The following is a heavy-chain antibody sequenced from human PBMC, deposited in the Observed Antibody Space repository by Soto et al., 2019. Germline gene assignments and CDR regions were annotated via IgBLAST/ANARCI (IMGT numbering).Heavy chain of an antibody. V-gene: IGHV4-39*01. CDR1: GGSISSSSYY. D-gene: IGHD6-13*01. CDR3: ARRGGYSGGGYVFGYYYYGRDV. CDR2: IYYSGST. Sequence: PSETLSLTCTVSGGSISSSSYYWGWIRQPPGKGLEWIGSIYYSGSTYYNPSLKSRVTISVDTSKNQFSLKLSSVTAADTAVYYCARRGGYSGGGYVFGYYYYGRDVWGKGTRVT. J-gene: IGHJ6*04.